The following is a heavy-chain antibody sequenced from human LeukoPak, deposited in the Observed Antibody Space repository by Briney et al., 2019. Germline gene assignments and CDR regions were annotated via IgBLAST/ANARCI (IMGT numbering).Heavy chain of an antibody. D-gene: IGHD3-10*01. CDR2: INHSGST. Sequence: KASETLSLICAVYGGSFSGYYWSWIRQPPGKGLEWIGEINHSGSTNYNPSLKSRVTISVDTSKNQFSLKLSSVTAADTAVYYCARERRSYYYGSGSYYQRDAFDIWGQETMVTVSS. CDR3: ARERRSYYYGSGSYYQRDAFDI. CDR1: GGSFSGYY. J-gene: IGHJ3*02. V-gene: IGHV4-34*01.